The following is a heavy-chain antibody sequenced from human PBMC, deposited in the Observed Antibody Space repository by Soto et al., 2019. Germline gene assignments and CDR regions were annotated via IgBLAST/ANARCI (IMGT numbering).Heavy chain of an antibody. CDR1: GYTLNEVA. J-gene: IGHJ5*02. CDR3: TTYHGDYDFDH. V-gene: IGHV1-24*01. D-gene: IGHD4-17*01. Sequence: QVQLVQSGAEVKKPGASVKVSCKVSGYTLNEVAMHWVRQAPGKGLEWLGGFDPDEAETIYEQHFQGRVNMTEDTSTDPVYMELSSLRSEDTALYFCTTYHGDYDFDHWGQGTLVNVSS. CDR2: FDPDEAET.